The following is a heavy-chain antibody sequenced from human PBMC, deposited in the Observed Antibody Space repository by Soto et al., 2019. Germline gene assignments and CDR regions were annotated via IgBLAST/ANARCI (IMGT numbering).Heavy chain of an antibody. Sequence: PGESLKISCKGSGYSFTKYWIIWVRQVPGKGLEWMGRIDTSYSYSHYSPSFQGHVTISVDKSISTGYLQWGSLKASDTAMYYCARYCSSSTCSQLYGMDVWGQGTTVTVSS. CDR1: GYSFTKYW. D-gene: IGHD2-2*01. J-gene: IGHJ6*02. CDR3: ARYCSSSTCSQLYGMDV. V-gene: IGHV5-10-1*01. CDR2: IDTSYSYS.